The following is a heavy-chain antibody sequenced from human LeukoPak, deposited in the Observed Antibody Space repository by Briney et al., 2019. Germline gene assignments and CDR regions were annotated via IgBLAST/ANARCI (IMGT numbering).Heavy chain of an antibody. Sequence: PSETLSLTCTVSGGSISRYYWSWIRQPPGKGLEWIGYFYYSGPANYNPSLKSRVTISVDTSKNQFSLKLSSVTAADTAAYYCARALGAFDIWGQGTMVTVSS. CDR1: GGSISRYY. J-gene: IGHJ3*02. V-gene: IGHV4-59*01. CDR2: FYYSGPA. CDR3: ARALGAFDI.